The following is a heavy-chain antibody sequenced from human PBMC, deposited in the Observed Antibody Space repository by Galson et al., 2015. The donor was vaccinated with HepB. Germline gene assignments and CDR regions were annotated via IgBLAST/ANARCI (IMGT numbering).Heavy chain of an antibody. D-gene: IGHD3-3*01. CDR3: ARLTSVTIFGVPTMPGWFVP. V-gene: IGHV5-51*03. Sequence: QSGAEAKKPGESLTISCKGSGYSFTSYRIGWGRQMPGKGLEWMGIIYPGDSDTRYSPSFQGQVTISADKSISTAYLQWSSLKDSDTAMYFCARLTSVTIFGVPTMPGWFVPWGQGTLVTVSS. CDR1: GYSFTSYR. J-gene: IGHJ5*02. CDR2: IYPGDSDT.